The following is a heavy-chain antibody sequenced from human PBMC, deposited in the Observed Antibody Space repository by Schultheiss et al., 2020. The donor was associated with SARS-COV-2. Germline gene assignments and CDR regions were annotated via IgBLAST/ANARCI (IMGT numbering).Heavy chain of an antibody. J-gene: IGHJ4*02. CDR2: IDHIGGT. D-gene: IGHD6-13*01. Sequence: SETLSLNCGVSGGSSFTGYYYTWIRQPPGKGLEWVGEIDHIGGTDYNPSLKSRVSISIDTSKNQFYLKLSSVTAADTAVYFCAREQQQLVDYWGQGTLVTVSS. V-gene: IGHV4-34*01. CDR3: AREQQQLVDY. CDR1: GGSSFTGYY.